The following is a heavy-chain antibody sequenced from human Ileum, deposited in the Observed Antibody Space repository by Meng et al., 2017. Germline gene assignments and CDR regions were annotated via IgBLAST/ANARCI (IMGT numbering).Heavy chain of an antibody. CDR1: GGSISSSSYW. V-gene: IGHV4-39*07. CDR2: SYYSGSA. D-gene: IGHD2-2*01. J-gene: IGHJ6*02. Sequence: SETLSLTCTVSGGSISSSSYWWVWIRQPPGKGREWIGNSYYSGSANYNPSLRSRATISVDTSKNQFSLKVSSVTAADTAVYYCASHCTSTSCYYYYGMDVWGQGTTVTVSS. CDR3: ASHCTSTSCYYYYGMDV.